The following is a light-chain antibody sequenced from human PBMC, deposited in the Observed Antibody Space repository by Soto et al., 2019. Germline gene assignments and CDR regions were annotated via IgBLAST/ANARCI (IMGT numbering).Light chain of an antibody. J-gene: IGKJ3*01. CDR3: HQYDNLPLT. CDR2: DAS. Sequence: DIQMTQSPSSLSASVGDRVTITCQASQDISNYLYWYQQKPGKAPKLLIYDASNLETGVPSRFSGSGSGTDFTFTIRSLQPEDVATYYCHQYDNLPLTFGPGTKVDIQ. V-gene: IGKV1-33*01. CDR1: QDISNY.